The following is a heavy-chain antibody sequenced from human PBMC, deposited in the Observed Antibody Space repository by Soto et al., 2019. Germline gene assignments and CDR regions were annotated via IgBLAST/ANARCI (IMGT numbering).Heavy chain of an antibody. CDR1: GGSISNFY. D-gene: IGHD1-1*01. CDR2: IFYTGIT. J-gene: IGHJ5*02. CDR3: GQTTHVGSSTFAH. Sequence: SETLSLTCTVSGGSISNFYWNWIRQPPGKGLEWIGHIFYTGITNYNPSLKSRVTISLDTSKNQFSLKLNSVTAADTAVYFCGQTTHVGSSTFAHWGQGTL. V-gene: IGHV4-59*08.